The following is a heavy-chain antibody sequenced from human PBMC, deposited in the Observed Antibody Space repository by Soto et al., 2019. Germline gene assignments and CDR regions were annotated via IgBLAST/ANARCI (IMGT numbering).Heavy chain of an antibody. V-gene: IGHV4-31*03. CDR3: ARGGDGFDL. J-gene: IGHJ3*01. CDR2: IYHSGST. Sequence: QVRLQESGPGLVRPSQTLSLTCSVSGDSLTIGGHYWTWIRQHPGKGLEWIGYIYHSGSTYYSPPLKSRVTISVDTSENQSSLKLTSMTAADTAVYYCARGGDGFDLWGQGKMVTVSS. CDR1: GDSLTIGGHY.